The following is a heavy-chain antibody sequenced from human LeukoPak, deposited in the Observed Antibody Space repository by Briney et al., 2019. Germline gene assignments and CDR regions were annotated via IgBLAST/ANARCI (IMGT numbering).Heavy chain of an antibody. CDR1: GGTFSSYA. CDR2: IIPIFGIA. V-gene: IGHV1-69*04. CDR3: ARERTSHLLDYYYYGMDV. Sequence: SVKVSCKASGGTFSSYAISWVRQALGQGLEWMGRIIPIFGIANYAQKFQGRVTITADKSTSTAYMELSSLRSEDTAVYYCARERTSHLLDYYYYGMDVWGQGTTVTVSS. J-gene: IGHJ6*02. D-gene: IGHD1-14*01.